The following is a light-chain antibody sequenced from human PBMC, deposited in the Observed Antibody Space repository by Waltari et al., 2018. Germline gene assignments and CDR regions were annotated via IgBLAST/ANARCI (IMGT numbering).Light chain of an antibody. CDR1: ASDVGGFDF. CDR3: ASFASDNTVL. J-gene: IGLJ2*01. V-gene: IGLV2-14*01. CDR2: QVD. Sequence: QSALTQPASVSGSPGQSITVSCTGTASDVGGFDFVSWYQQHPGKVPKLILFQVDNRPSEVSRRFSGSKSGTTASLIISVLQPEDEAQYYCASFASDNTVLFGGGT.